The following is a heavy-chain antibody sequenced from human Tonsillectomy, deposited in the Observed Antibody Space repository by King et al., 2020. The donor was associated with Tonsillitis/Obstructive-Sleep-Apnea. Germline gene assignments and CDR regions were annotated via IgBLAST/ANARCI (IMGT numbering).Heavy chain of an antibody. V-gene: IGHV4-61*01. CDR3: ARDLESVFDY. CDR1: GGSVSGDSYY. CDR2: FSYSGST. Sequence: QLQESGPGLVKPSETLSLTCTVSGGSVSGDSYYWSWIRQPPGKGLEWIGYFSYSGSTNYNPSLKSRVTISLDTFKNQFSLKLSSVTAADTAVYYCARDLESVFDYWGQGTLSPSPQ. J-gene: IGHJ4*02.